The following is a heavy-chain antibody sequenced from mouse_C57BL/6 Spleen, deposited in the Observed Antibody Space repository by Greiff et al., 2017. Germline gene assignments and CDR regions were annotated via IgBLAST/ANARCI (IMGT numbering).Heavy chain of an antibody. CDR1: GFTFSSYT. Sequence: DVQLVESGGGLVKPGGSLKLSCAASGFTFSSYTMSWVRQTPEKRLEWVATISGGGGNTYYPDSVKGRFTISRDNAKNTLYLQMSSLRSEDTALYYCARHRIYDGLRDPWFAYWGQGTLVTVSA. D-gene: IGHD2-3*01. CDR3: ARHRIYDGLRDPWFAY. CDR2: ISGGGGNT. J-gene: IGHJ3*01. V-gene: IGHV5-9*01.